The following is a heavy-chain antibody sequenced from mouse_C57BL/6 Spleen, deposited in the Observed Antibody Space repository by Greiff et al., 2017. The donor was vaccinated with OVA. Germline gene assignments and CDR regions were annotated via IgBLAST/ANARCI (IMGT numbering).Heavy chain of an antibody. CDR2: ISYDGSN. D-gene: IGHD2-12*01. CDR3: AREDYSGGNY. Sequence: ESGPGLVKPSQSLSLTCSVTGYSITSGYYWNWIRQFPGNKLEWMGYISYDGSNNYNPSLKNRISITRDTSKNQFFLKLNSVTTEDTATYYCAREDYSGGNYWGQGTTLTVSS. J-gene: IGHJ2*01. CDR1: GYSITSGYY. V-gene: IGHV3-6*01.